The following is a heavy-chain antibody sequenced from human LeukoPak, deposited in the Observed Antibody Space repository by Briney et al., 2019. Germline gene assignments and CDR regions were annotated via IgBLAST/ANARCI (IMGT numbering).Heavy chain of an antibody. Sequence: GGSLRLSCAASGFIVSSNYMSWVRQAPGKGLEWVSVIYSGGSTYYADSVKGRFTISRQNSKNTVDLQMNSLRPEDTAVYYCARDGRYCIITSCYGYYGMDVWGQGTTVTVSS. CDR3: ARDGRYCIITSCYGYYGMDV. CDR2: IYSGGST. J-gene: IGHJ6*02. CDR1: GFIVSSNY. V-gene: IGHV3-53*04. D-gene: IGHD2-2*01.